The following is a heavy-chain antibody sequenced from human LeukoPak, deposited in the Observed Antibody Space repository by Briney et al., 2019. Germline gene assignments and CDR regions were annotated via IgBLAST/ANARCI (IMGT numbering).Heavy chain of an antibody. CDR3: ARDLTIFGVVLPTGWGPGNWFDP. D-gene: IGHD3-3*01. CDR1: GGSISSYY. J-gene: IGHJ5*02. Sequence: PSETLSLTRTVSGGSISSYYWSWIRQPAGKGLEWIGRIYTSGSTNYNPSLKSRVTMSVDTSKNQFSLKLSSVTAADTAVYYCARDLTIFGVVLPTGWGPGNWFDPWGQGTLVTVSS. V-gene: IGHV4-4*07. CDR2: IYTSGST.